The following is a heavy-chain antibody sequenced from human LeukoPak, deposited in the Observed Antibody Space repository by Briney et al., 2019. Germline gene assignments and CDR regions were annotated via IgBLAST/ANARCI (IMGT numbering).Heavy chain of an antibody. CDR3: ARDLTRDITSIAVAEDY. V-gene: IGHV1-69*05. CDR1: GGTFSSYA. Sequence: GASVKVSCKASGGTFSSYAISWVRQAPGQGLEWMGGITPIFGTANYAQKFQGRVTMTRDTSTSTVYMELSSLRSEDTAVYYCARDLTRDITSIAVAEDYWGQGTLVTVSS. D-gene: IGHD6-19*01. J-gene: IGHJ4*02. CDR2: ITPIFGTA.